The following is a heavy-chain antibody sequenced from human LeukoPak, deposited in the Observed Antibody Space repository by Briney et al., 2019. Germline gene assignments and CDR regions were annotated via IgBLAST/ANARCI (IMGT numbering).Heavy chain of an antibody. J-gene: IGHJ6*02. CDR3: ARRSSYGYEYYYGMDV. CDR2: IIPILGIA. V-gene: IGHV1-69*04. Sequence: SVKVSCKASGGTFSSYAISWVRQAPGQGLEWMGRIIPILGIANYAQKFQDRVTITADKSTSTAYMELSSLRSEDTAVYYCARRSSYGYEYYYGMDVWGQGTTVTVSS. D-gene: IGHD5-18*01. CDR1: GGTFSSYA.